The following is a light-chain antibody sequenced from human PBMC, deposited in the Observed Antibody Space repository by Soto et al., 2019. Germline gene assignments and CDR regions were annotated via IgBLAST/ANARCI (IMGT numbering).Light chain of an antibody. CDR2: GAS. CDR3: QQYGSSPPYT. J-gene: IGKJ2*01. Sequence: EIVLTQSPGTLSLSPGEGATLSCRASQSVSSNHLAWYQQKPGQAPRLLIFGASSRASAIPDRFSGSGSGTDFTLPISRLEPEDLVVYYCQQYGSSPPYTVGQGTKLEIK. CDR1: QSVSSNH. V-gene: IGKV3-20*01.